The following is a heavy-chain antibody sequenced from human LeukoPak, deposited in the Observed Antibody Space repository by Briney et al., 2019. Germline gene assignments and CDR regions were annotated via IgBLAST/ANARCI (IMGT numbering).Heavy chain of an antibody. CDR2: INSDATET. CDR3: VLYGLGSPH. Sequence: HPGVSLRLSCAASGFSFSIYYMHWVRQAPGKGLVWVSRINSDATETAYADSVRGRFTISRDNAKNTLYLQMNSLRGEDTAVYYCVLYGLGSPHWGQGTLVTVSS. V-gene: IGHV3-74*01. CDR1: GFSFSIYY. J-gene: IGHJ4*02. D-gene: IGHD3-10*01.